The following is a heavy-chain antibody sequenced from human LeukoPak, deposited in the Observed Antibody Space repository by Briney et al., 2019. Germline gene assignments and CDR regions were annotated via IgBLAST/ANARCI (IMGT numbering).Heavy chain of an antibody. Sequence: SSVKVSCKASGGTFSSYAISWVRQAPGQGLEWMGGIIPIFGTANYAQKFQGRVTITADESTSTAYMELSSLRSEDTAVYYCARGPRSTSCPPCYYYYMDVWGKGTTVTVSS. CDR2: IIPIFGTA. CDR1: GGTFSSYA. D-gene: IGHD2-2*01. J-gene: IGHJ6*03. CDR3: ARGPRSTSCPPCYYYYMDV. V-gene: IGHV1-69*01.